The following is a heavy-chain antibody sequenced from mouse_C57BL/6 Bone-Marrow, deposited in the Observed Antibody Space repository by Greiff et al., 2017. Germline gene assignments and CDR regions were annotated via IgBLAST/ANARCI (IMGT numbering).Heavy chain of an antibody. CDR3: ARDGVAY. Sequence: EVQLVESGGGLVKPGGSLKLSCAASGFTFSRYAMSWVRQTPEKRLEWVATISDGGSYTYYPDNVKGRFTISRDNSKNNLYLQMSHLKSEDTAMYYCARDGVAYWGQGTLVTVSA. J-gene: IGHJ3*01. V-gene: IGHV5-4*01. CDR1: GFTFSRYA. CDR2: ISDGGSYT.